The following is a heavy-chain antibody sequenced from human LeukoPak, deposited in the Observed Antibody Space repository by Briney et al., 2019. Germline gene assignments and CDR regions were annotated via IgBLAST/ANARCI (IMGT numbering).Heavy chain of an antibody. CDR2: IYHSGST. V-gene: IGHV4-4*02. CDR1: GGSISSSNW. Sequence: SGTLSLTCAVSGGSISSSNWWSWVRQPPGKGLEWIGEIYHSGSTNYNPSLKSRVTISVDKSKNQFSLKPSSVTAADTAVYYCARDSGSYGGATYFDYWGQGTLVTVSS. CDR3: ARDSGSYGGATYFDY. D-gene: IGHD1-26*01. J-gene: IGHJ4*02.